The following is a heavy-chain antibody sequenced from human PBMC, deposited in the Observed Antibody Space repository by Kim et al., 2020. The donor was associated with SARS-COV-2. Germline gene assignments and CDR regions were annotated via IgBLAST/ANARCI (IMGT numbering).Heavy chain of an antibody. V-gene: IGHV4-39*01. CDR1: GGSISSSSYY. D-gene: IGHD2-2*01. Sequence: SETLSLTCTVSGGSISSSSYYWGWIRQPPGKGLEWIGSIYYSGSTYYNPSLKSRVTISVDTSKNQFSLKLSSVTAADTAVYYCARYIVVVPAAISDAFDIWGQGTMVTVSS. CDR2: IYYSGST. J-gene: IGHJ3*02. CDR3: ARYIVVVPAAISDAFDI.